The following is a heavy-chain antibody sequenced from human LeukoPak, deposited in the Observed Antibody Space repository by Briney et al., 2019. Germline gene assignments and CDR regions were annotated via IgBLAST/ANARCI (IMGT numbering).Heavy chain of an antibody. CDR1: GFAFNSYL. CDR3: ARDSGSYYLDY. V-gene: IGHV3-30*04. CDR2: ISYDGSDK. J-gene: IGHJ4*02. Sequence: GGSLRLSCAASGFAFNSYLMHWVRQAPGKGLEWVAVISYDGSDKYYADSVKGRFTISRDNAKNSLYLQMNSLRAEDTAVYYCARDSGSYYLDYWGQGTLVTVSS. D-gene: IGHD1-26*01.